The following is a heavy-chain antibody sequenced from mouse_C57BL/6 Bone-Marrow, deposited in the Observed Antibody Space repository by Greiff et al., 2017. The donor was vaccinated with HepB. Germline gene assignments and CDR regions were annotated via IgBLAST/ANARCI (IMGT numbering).Heavy chain of an antibody. D-gene: IGHD4-1*01. CDR2: IYPGDGDT. J-gene: IGHJ3*01. V-gene: IGHV1-82*01. CDR3: ARSGLTGTFAY. Sequence: VNLVESGPELVKPGASVKISCKASGYAFSSSWMNWVKQRPGKGLEWIGRIYPGDGDTNYNGKFKGKATLTADKSSSTAYMQLSSLTSEDSAVYFCARSGLTGTFAYWGQGTLVTVSA. CDR1: GYAFSSSW.